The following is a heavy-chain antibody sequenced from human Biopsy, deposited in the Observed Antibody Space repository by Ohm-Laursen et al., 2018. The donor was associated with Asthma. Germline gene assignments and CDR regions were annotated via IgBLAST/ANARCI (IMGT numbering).Heavy chain of an antibody. D-gene: IGHD3-10*01. CDR1: GYTFNSAG. CDR3: ARAVDYSHYYGIDV. Sequence: ASVKVSCKTSGYTFNSAGITWVRQAPGQGLEWMGWFSVYNGNTKVAQKLQDRVTMITDTSTSTAYMELRSLRSGDTAVYFCARAVDYSHYYGIDVWGQGTTVTVS. CDR2: FSVYNGNT. V-gene: IGHV1-18*01. J-gene: IGHJ6*02.